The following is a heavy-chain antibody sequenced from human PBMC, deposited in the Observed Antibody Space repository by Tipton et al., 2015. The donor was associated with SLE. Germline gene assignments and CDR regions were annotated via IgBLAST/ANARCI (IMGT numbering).Heavy chain of an antibody. CDR2: INHSGST. V-gene: IGHV4-34*01. CDR3: ARGGAAAGMDV. D-gene: IGHD6-13*01. Sequence: TLSLTCTVSGGSISSYYWSWIRQPPGKGLEWIGEINHSGSTNYNPSLKSRVTISVDTSKKQFSLKLSSVTAADTAVYYCARGGAAAGMDVWGKGTTVTVSS. J-gene: IGHJ6*04. CDR1: GGSISSYY.